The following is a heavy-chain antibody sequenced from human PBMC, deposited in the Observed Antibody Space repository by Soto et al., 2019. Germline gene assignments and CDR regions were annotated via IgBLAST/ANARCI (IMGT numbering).Heavy chain of an antibody. CDR1: GGSFRGYY. CDR3: ARGRGFMSRNALDL. V-gene: IGHV4-34*01. J-gene: IGHJ3*01. CDR2: INHSGSR. Sequence: QVQLQRWGAGLLRPSETLSLTCAVYGGSFRGYYWTWLRQSPGRGLEWIGEINHSGSRNSNPSLRSRLTISVDTSRTQFSTNLTSVTAADAAVYYCARGRGFMSRNALDLWGQGTRVIVSS.